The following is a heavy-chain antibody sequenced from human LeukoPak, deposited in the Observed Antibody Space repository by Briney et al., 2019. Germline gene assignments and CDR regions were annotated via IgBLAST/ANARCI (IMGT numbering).Heavy chain of an antibody. V-gene: IGHV3-30*04. D-gene: IGHD3-22*01. Sequence: GGSLRLSCAASGFTFSSYAMHWVRQAPGKGLEWVAVISYDGSNKYYADSVKGRFTISRDNSKNTLYLQMNSLRAEDTAVYYCARIDYDLRWGQGTLVTVSS. CDR3: ARIDYDLR. CDR1: GFTFSSYA. CDR2: ISYDGSNK. J-gene: IGHJ4*02.